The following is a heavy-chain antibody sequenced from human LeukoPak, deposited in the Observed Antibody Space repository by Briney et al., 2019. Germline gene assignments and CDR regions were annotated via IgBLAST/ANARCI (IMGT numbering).Heavy chain of an antibody. CDR2: ISYDGSNK. CDR3: ARDGHDAFDI. Sequence: GGSLRLSCAASGFTFSSYAMHWVRQAPGKGMEWVAVISYDGSNKYYADSVKGRFTISRDNSKNTLYLQMNSLRAEDTAVYYCARDGHDAFDIWAKGQWSPSLQ. J-gene: IGHJ3*02. CDR1: GFTFSSYA. V-gene: IGHV3-30-3*01.